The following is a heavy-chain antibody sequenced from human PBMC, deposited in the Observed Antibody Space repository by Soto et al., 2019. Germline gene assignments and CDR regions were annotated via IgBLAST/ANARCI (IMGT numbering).Heavy chain of an antibody. J-gene: IGHJ4*02. CDR2: ISAYNGNT. CDR1: GYTFTSYG. D-gene: IGHD2-2*02. V-gene: IGHV1-18*01. Sequence: GASVKVSCKASGYTFTSYGISWVRQAPGQGLEWMGWISAYNGNTNYAQKLQGRVTMTKDTSTNAAYMELSSLRSDDTAVYYCATDGYNLKGDFDYWGQGTLVTV. CDR3: ATDGYNLKGDFDY.